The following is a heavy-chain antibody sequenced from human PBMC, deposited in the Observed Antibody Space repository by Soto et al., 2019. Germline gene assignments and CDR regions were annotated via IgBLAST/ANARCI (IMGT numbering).Heavy chain of an antibody. CDR1: GFTFSKYA. CDR3: ARGGAGRYMYYFDY. D-gene: IGHD3-10*01. Sequence: QVQLVESGGGVVQPGRSLGLSCTASGFTFSKYAMHWVRQAPGTGLEWAAVVWYDGGNKYYADSVKGRFTISRDNSDNILYLQMNSPRVEDTAVYYCARGGAGRYMYYFDYWGQGTLVTVSS. J-gene: IGHJ4*02. V-gene: IGHV3-33*01. CDR2: VWYDGGNK.